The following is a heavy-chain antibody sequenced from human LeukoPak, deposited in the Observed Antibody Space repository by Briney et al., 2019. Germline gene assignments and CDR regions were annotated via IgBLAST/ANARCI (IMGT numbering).Heavy chain of an antibody. D-gene: IGHD5-18*01. CDR3: ARAGAYSYGRKTRVTFDY. J-gene: IGHJ4*02. Sequence: SETLSLTCAVYGGSFSNYYWSWIRQPPGKGLEWIGEINHSGSTSYNPSLKSRVTMSVDTSKNQFSLKLTSVTAADTAVYYCARAGAYSYGRKTRVTFDYWGQGTLVTVSS. CDR2: INHSGST. V-gene: IGHV4-34*01. CDR1: GGSFSNYY.